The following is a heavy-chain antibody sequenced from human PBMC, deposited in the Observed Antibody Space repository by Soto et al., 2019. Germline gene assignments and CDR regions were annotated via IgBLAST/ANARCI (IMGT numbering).Heavy chain of an antibody. Sequence: SETLSLTCAVSGDSITSSNWWSWVRQPPGKGLEWIGSIYYSGSTYYNPSLKSRVTISVDTSKNQFSLKLSSVTAADTAVYYCARRSVRGAYGYYYGMDVWGQGTTVTVSS. J-gene: IGHJ6*02. CDR2: IYYSGST. CDR3: ARRSVRGAYGYYYGMDV. D-gene: IGHD3-10*01. V-gene: IGHV4-4*02. CDR1: GDSITSSNW.